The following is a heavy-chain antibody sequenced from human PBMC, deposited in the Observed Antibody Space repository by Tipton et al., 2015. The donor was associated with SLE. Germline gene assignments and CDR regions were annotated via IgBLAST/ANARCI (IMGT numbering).Heavy chain of an antibody. CDR2: IYTSGCT. J-gene: IGHJ4*02. Sequence: TLSLTCTVSGGSISSGSYYWSWIRQPAGKGLEWIGRIYTSGCTNYNPSLKSRVTISVDTSKNQFSLKLSSVTAADTAVYYCARGLIAARFDYWGQGTLVTVSS. CDR3: ARGLIAARFDY. D-gene: IGHD6-6*01. CDR1: GGSISSGSYY. V-gene: IGHV4-61*02.